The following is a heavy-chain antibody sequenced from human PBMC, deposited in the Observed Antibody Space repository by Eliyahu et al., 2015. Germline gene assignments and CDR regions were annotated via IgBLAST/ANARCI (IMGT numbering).Heavy chain of an antibody. CDR3: ARERGDDIVVQSAVTPTKNALKNCFDP. CDR2: XNPDGGET. D-gene: IGHD2-2*01. V-gene: IGHV1-46*01. CDR1: GYTFTNXY. J-gene: IGHJ5*02. Sequence: QVQLVQSEAEVKRPGASVKLSCKASGYTFTNXYMHXVRQAPXQGLEYIGIXNPDGGETTYTQHFQGRVTMTSDTSTTTVYLELNSLRAEDTAVYYCARERGDDIVVQSAVTPTKNALKNCFDPWGQGTLITVAS.